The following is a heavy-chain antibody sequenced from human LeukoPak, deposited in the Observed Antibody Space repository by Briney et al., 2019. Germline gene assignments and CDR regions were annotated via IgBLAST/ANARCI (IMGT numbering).Heavy chain of an antibody. V-gene: IGHV6-1*01. D-gene: IGHD3-22*01. J-gene: IGHJ6*02. CDR2: TYYRSKWYN. CDR3: ARETYYYDSSGPRYYYYYGMDV. CDR1: GDSVSSNSAA. Sequence: SQTLSLTCAISGDSVSSNSAAWNWIRQPPSRGLEWLGRTYYRSKWYNDYAVSVKSRITINPDTSKNQFSLQLNSVTPEDTAVYYCARETYYYDSSGPRYYYYYGMDVWGQGTTVTVSS.